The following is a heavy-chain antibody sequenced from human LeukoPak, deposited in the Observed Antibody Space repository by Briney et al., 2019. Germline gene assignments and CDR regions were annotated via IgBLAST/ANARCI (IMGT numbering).Heavy chain of an antibody. CDR3: ARPSGRYYYDSSGYFDFDY. CDR1: GYTFTGYY. D-gene: IGHD3-22*01. CDR2: INPNSGGT. Sequence: ASVKVSCKASGYTFTGYYMHWVRQAPGQGLEWMGWINPNSGGTNYAQKFQGRVTMTRDTSISTAYMELSRLRSGDTAVYYCARPSGRYYYDSSGYFDFDYWGQGTLVTVSS. J-gene: IGHJ4*02. V-gene: IGHV1-2*02.